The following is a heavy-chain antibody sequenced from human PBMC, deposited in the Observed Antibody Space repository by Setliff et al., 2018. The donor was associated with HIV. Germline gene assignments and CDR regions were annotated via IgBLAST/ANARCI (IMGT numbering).Heavy chain of an antibody. V-gene: IGHV4-34*01. Sequence: SETLSLTCAVYGVSVSGYSWSWIRQPPGKGLEWIGEIFHNGTINCNPSLKSRVALSIDTFKSQISLNMTSLTTADTAIYYCGRGPHIVGAPWAVIDYWAQGKPVTVSS. D-gene: IGHD1-26*01. CDR2: IFHNGTI. CDR3: GRGPHIVGAPWAVIDY. CDR1: GVSVSGYS. J-gene: IGHJ4*02.